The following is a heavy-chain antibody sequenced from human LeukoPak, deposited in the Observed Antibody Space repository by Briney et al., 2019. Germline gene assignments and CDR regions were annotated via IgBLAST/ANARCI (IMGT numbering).Heavy chain of an antibody. J-gene: IGHJ4*02. V-gene: IGHV1-18*03. CDR1: GYTFTSYG. D-gene: IGHD2-21*02. CDR3: ARGIWSTTLTAYYLDY. Sequence: ASVKVSCKASGYTFTSYGISWVRQAPGQGLEWMGRISAYNGNTNYAQKLQGRVTMTTDTSASIAYMELSSLRSDDMAVYYCARGIWSTTLTAYYLDYWGQGTLVTVSS. CDR2: ISAYNGNT.